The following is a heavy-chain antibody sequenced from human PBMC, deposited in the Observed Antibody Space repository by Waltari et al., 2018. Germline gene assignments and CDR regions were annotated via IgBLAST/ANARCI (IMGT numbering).Heavy chain of an antibody. CDR3: ARDATAGYNWFDP. CDR2: IHHSGST. J-gene: IGHJ5*02. Sequence: WSWIRQSPGKGLEWIGNIHHSGSTNYNPSLKSRVTISVDTSKKQFSLRLSSVSAADTAVYYCARDATAGYNWFDPWGQGTLVTVSS. V-gene: IGHV4-59*01. D-gene: IGHD3-10*01.